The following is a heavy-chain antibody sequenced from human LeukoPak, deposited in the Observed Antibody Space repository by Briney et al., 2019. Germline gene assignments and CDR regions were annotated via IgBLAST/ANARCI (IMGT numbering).Heavy chain of an antibody. CDR2: ISSSSSYI. J-gene: IGHJ4*02. D-gene: IGHD3-22*01. CDR1: GFTFDDYG. Sequence: GGSLRLSCAASGFTFDDYGMSWVRQAPGKGLEWVSSISSSSSYIYYADSVKGRFTISRDNAKNSLYLQMNSLRAEDTAVYYCARVSPGYDSSGYCGPDYWGQGTLVTVSS. V-gene: IGHV3-21*01. CDR3: ARVSPGYDSSGYCGPDY.